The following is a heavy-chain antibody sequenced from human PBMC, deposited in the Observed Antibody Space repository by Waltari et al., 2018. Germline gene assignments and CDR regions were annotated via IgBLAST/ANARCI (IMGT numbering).Heavy chain of an antibody. Sequence: QVQLVESGGGVVQPGKSLRLSCGASGFTFSSFAMHWVRQAPGKGLEWVESISYDGRKTYYAESVRGRFTISRDNSNNTLYLQMNSLRGEDTALYYCTKEHADYGMDVWGQGTTVTVSS. CDR1: GFTFSSFA. CDR3: TKEHADYGMDV. J-gene: IGHJ6*02. V-gene: IGHV3-30*18. CDR2: ISYDGRKT.